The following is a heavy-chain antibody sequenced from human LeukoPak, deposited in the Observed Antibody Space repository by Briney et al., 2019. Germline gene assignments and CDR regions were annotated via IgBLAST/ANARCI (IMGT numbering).Heavy chain of an antibody. CDR3: ARDRTVTTFDS. D-gene: IGHD4-17*01. V-gene: IGHV3-7*01. CDR1: GFTFSTSW. CDR2: IKQDGSQR. Sequence: SGGSLRLSCTASGFTFSTSWMTWVRQAPGKGLEWVANIKQDGSQRYYVDSVKGRFTISRDNAKNSLYLQMISLRVEDTALYYCARDRTVTTFDSWGQGTLVTVSS. J-gene: IGHJ4*02.